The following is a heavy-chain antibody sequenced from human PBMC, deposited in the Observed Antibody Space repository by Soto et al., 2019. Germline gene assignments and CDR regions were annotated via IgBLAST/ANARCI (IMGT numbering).Heavy chain of an antibody. CDR2: ISGSGGST. V-gene: IGHV3-23*01. J-gene: IGHJ3*02. Sequence: PGGSLRLSCAASGFTFSSYAMSWVRQAPGKGLEWVSAISGSGGSTYYADSVKGRFTISRDNSKNTLYLQMNSLRAEDTAVYYCAKSQIRAKYDYIWGSYRLGAFDIWGQETMVTVSS. D-gene: IGHD3-16*02. CDR1: GFTFSSYA. CDR3: AKSQIRAKYDYIWGSYRLGAFDI.